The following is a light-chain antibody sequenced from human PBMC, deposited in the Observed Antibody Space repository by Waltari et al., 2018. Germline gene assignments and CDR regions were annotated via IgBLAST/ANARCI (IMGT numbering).Light chain of an antibody. CDR3: HSRDASGVGGA. J-gene: IGLJ2*01. CDR1: SLRSSH. V-gene: IGLV3-19*01. CDR2: DQN. Sequence: TQDPAVSVAVGQTVRITCQGDSLRSSHARWYQQWPGQAPKLLIDDQNNRPSGVPGRFSGSSSDNTASLTITGAQAEDEAYYYCHSRDASGVGGAFGGGTKLTVL.